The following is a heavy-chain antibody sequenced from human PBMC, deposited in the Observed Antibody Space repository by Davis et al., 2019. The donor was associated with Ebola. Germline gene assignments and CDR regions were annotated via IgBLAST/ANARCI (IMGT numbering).Heavy chain of an antibody. V-gene: IGHV3-74*01. CDR3: VRDSGYYSHDY. J-gene: IGHJ4*01. D-gene: IGHD5-12*01. Sequence: PGGSLRLSCAASGFTFSTFHIHWVRQPPGKGLVWVARFYPDGTGTNYAGSVKGRFTISRDNAKKTLSLQMNSLRVEDTAVYYCVRDSGYYSHDYWGRGTLVTVSS. CDR2: FYPDGTGT. CDR1: GFTFSTFH.